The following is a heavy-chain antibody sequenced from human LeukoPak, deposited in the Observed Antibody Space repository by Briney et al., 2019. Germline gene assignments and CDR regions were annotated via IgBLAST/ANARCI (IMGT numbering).Heavy chain of an antibody. Sequence: PGGSLRLSCTAGTFTIGAIDMGWQRQAPGKGLEWVGFIRSKGYGGTTEYAASVKGRFTISRDDSKSIAYLQMRILKHVATVVYYCTRPTVTALTYYYFDYWGQGTLVTVSS. J-gene: IGHJ4*02. CDR2: IRSKGYGGTT. CDR1: TFTIGAID. V-gene: IGHV3-49*03. CDR3: TRPTVTALTYYYFDY. D-gene: IGHD4-17*01.